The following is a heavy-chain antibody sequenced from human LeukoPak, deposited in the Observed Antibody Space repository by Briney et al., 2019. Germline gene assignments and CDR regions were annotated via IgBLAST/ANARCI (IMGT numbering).Heavy chain of an antibody. CDR2: FIPMFGTA. CDR3: ARDETTYYYDSSGYGG. J-gene: IGHJ4*02. V-gene: IGHV1-69*05. D-gene: IGHD3-22*01. CDR1: GDTFSSYA. Sequence: ASVKVSCKASGDTFSSYAVTWVRQAPGQGLEWMGGFIPMFGTADYGQKFQDRVSITMDESSTTTYMEVSSLTSEDTAVYYCARDETTYYYDSSGYGGWGQGTLVTVSS.